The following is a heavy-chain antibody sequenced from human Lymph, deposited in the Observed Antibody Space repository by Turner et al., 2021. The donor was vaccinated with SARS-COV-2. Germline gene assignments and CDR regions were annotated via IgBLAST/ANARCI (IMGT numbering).Heavy chain of an antibody. CDR3: GTAPAVADYFRYYYG. D-gene: IGHD6-19*01. Sequence: VHMVQSGSEVKTPGASVKVSCKASGYTLTELSMPWFRQATGTGLGWMGSCDPEDAKTIDAQKFRGRVTMTEETSTETAYNVLSSLRAENTAKYCCGTAPAVADYFRYYYG. CDR1: GYTLTELS. CDR2: CDPEDAKT. J-gene: IGHJ6*01. V-gene: IGHV1-24*01.